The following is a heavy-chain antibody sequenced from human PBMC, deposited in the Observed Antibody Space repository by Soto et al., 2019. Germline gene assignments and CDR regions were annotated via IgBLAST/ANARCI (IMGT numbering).Heavy chain of an antibody. V-gene: IGHV3-30*18. CDR2: ISYDGSNK. CDR3: ANQFFPLTLRFLEWLSDYGMDV. J-gene: IGHJ6*01. D-gene: IGHD3-3*01. Sequence: QVQLVESGGGVVQPGRSLRLSCAASGFTFSSYGMHWVRQAPGKGLEWVAVISYDGSNKYYADSVKGRFTISRDNSKNTLYLQMNSLRAEDTAVYYCANQFFPLTLRFLEWLSDYGMDVW. CDR1: GFTFSSYG.